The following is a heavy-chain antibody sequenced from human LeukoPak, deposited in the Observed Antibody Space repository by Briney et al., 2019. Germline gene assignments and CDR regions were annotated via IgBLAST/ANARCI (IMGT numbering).Heavy chain of an antibody. D-gene: IGHD4-17*01. CDR3: ARAFPFDDYGDPDAFDI. J-gene: IGHJ3*02. V-gene: IGHV4-39*07. CDR2: IYYSGST. Sequence: PSETLSLTCTVSGGSISSRGYYWGWIRQPPGKGLEWIGHIYYSGSTYYNPSLKSRVTISVDTSKNQFSLKLTSVTAADTAVYYCARAFPFDDYGDPDAFDIWGQGTMVTVSS. CDR1: GGSISSRGYY.